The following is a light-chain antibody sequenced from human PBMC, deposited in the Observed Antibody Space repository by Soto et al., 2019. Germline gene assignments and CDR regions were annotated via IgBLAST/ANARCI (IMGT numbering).Light chain of an antibody. CDR3: GTWDSSLSVGV. J-gene: IGLJ3*02. V-gene: IGLV1-51*02. Sequence: QSVLTQPPSVSAAPGQKVTISCSGSSSNIGNNYVSWYQQLPGTAPKLLIYENNKRPSGIPDRFSGSKSVTSATLGITGLQTGDEADYYCGTWDSSLSVGVFGGGTKLTVL. CDR1: SSNIGNNY. CDR2: ENN.